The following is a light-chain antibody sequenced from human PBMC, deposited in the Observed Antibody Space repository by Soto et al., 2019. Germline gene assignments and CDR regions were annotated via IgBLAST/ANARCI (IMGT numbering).Light chain of an antibody. CDR3: CSYTSSSTVV. CDR1: SSDVGAYNS. CDR2: AVT. V-gene: IGLV2-14*03. J-gene: IGLJ2*01. Sequence: QSALTQPASVSGSPGQSITISCTGTSSDVGAYNSVSWYQQHPGKAPKLMIYAVTNRPSGISSRFSGSKSANTASLTISGLQADDEANYYCCSYTSSSTVVFGGGTQLTVL.